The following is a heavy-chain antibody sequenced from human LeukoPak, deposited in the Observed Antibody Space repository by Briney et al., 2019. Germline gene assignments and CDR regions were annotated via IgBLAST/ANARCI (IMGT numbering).Heavy chain of an antibody. CDR1: GYIFTSYG. CDR2: INTYNGNT. Sequence: ASVKVSCKASGYIFTSYGISWVRQAPGQGLEWMGWINTYNGNTKYIQKLQGRVTMTTDTSTSTAYMELRRLRSDDTDVYYCARDLVHHRLLATNYNWFDPWGQGTLVTVSS. V-gene: IGHV1-18*01. CDR3: ARDLVHHRLLATNYNWFDP. J-gene: IGHJ5*02. D-gene: IGHD2-8*01.